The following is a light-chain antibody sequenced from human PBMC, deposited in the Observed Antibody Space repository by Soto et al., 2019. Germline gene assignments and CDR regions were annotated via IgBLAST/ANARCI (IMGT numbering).Light chain of an antibody. V-gene: IGKV3-20*01. CDR3: QQYGRSLFT. Sequence: EVVLTQSPGTLSLSPGETVTLSCRASQTIISSYLAWYQQKPGQAPRLLIYGASSRATGIPDRFSCSGSGTDFTLTISGLEPEDSAVYYCQQYGRSLFTFGQGTRLEIK. CDR1: QTIISSY. CDR2: GAS. J-gene: IGKJ5*01.